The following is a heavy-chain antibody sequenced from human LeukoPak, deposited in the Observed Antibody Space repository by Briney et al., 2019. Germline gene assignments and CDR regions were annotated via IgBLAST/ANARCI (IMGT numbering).Heavy chain of an antibody. CDR2: INSDGSST. V-gene: IGHV3-74*01. J-gene: IGHJ6*04. Sequence: PGGSLRLSCTASGFTFSSYWMHWVRQAPGKGLVWVSRINSDGSSTNYADSVKVRFTISRDNAKNTLYLQMNSLRAEDTAVYYCASTLLWSRTDVWGKGTTVTVSS. CDR1: GFTFSSYW. CDR3: ASTLLWSRTDV. D-gene: IGHD3-10*01.